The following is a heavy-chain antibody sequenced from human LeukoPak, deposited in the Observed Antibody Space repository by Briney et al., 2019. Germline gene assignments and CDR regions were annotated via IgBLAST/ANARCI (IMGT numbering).Heavy chain of an antibody. Sequence: GGSLRLSCVASGFTFSNYWMHWVRQAPGKGLVWVSRSRPDGSGADYADSVKGRFTISRDNAKNTLYLQMNSLRVEDTAVYYCASNYDFWSGFPHAISDYWGQGTLVTVSS. CDR3: ASNYDFWSGFPHAISDY. CDR1: GFTFSNYW. V-gene: IGHV3-74*01. CDR2: SRPDGSGA. J-gene: IGHJ4*02. D-gene: IGHD3-3*01.